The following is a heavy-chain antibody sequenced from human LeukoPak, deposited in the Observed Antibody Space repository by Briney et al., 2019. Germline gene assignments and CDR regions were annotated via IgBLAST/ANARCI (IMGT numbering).Heavy chain of an antibody. D-gene: IGHD6-13*01. CDR2: INHSGST. J-gene: IGHJ6*03. Sequence: SETLSLTCAVYGGSFSGYYWSWIRQPPGKGLEWIGEINHSGSTNYNPSLKSRVTISVDTSKTQFSLKLSSVTAADTAVYYCARCIAAAGYYYMDVWGKGTTVTISS. V-gene: IGHV4-34*01. CDR3: ARCIAAAGYYYMDV. CDR1: GGSFSGYY.